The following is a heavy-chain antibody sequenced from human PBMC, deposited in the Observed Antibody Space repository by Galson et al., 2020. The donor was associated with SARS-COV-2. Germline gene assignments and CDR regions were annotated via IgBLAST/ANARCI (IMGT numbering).Heavy chain of an antibody. V-gene: IGHV4-31*03. CDR2: ISVSWSA. CDR1: GGSLNGGDYY. Sequence: ASDTLSLTCTVSGGSLNGGDYYWSWIRQHPRRGLVWIGFISVSWSAYYNPSPQRRLSLSIDASRNQFSLRLRSVTDSDTAAYYCARGLFRGESDDYYLACLDSWGQGSQVTVSS. J-gene: IGHJ5*01. D-gene: IGHD3-3*01. CDR3: ARGLFRGESDDYYLACLDS.